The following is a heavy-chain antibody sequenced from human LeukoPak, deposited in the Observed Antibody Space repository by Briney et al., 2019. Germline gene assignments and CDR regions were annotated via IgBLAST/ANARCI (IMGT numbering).Heavy chain of an antibody. CDR2: INHSGST. Sequence: SETLSLTCAVYGGSFSGYYWSWIRQPPGKGLEWIGEINHSGSTNYNPSLKSRVTISVDTSKNQFSLKLSSVTAADTAVYYCARGRGIFGVVIMRGFYYFDYWGQETLVTVSS. CDR1: GGSFSGYY. D-gene: IGHD3-3*01. J-gene: IGHJ4*02. V-gene: IGHV4-34*01. CDR3: ARGRGIFGVVIMRGFYYFDY.